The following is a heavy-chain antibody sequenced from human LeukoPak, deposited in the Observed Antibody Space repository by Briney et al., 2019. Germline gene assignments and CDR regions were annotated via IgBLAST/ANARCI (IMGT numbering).Heavy chain of an antibody. CDR3: ARSSITTIPNFDY. V-gene: IGHV1-2*02. CDR1: RYTFTGYY. Sequence: EASVKVSCKTSRYTFTGYYIHWVRQAPGQGLECMGWINPNSGVTNYAQRFQGRVTMTRDTSISTAYMELTKLISDDTAVYYCARSSITTIPNFDYWGQGTLVTVSS. D-gene: IGHD5-12*01. CDR2: INPNSGVT. J-gene: IGHJ4*02.